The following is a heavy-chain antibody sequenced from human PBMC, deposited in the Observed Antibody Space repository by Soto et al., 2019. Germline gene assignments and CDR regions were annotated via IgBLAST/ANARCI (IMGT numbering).Heavy chain of an antibody. CDR1: GFTFSSYA. V-gene: IGHV3-30-3*01. CDR3: ARDIFAGYSSSWYDYYYGMDV. J-gene: IGHJ6*01. D-gene: IGHD6-13*01. CDR2: ISYDGSNK. Sequence: GGSLRLSCAASGFTFSSYAMHWVRQAPGKGLEWVAVISYDGSNKYYADSVKGRFTISRDNSKNTLYLQMNSLRAEDTAVYYCARDIFAGYSSSWYDYYYGMDVWGQGTTVNVSS.